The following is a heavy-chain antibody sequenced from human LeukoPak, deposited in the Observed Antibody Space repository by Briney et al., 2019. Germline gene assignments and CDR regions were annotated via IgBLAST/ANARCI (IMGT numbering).Heavy chain of an antibody. CDR2: FDPEDGEI. Sequence: EASVKVSCKVSEYTLTELSMHWVRQAPGKGLEWLGGFDPEDGEIIYAQKFQGRVTMSDDTSTDTVYMELGSLRSDDTAVYYCAADRGDYSGSYWTAFDIWGQGTMVTVSS. D-gene: IGHD1-26*01. CDR1: EYTLTELS. CDR3: AADRGDYSGSYWTAFDI. V-gene: IGHV1-24*01. J-gene: IGHJ3*02.